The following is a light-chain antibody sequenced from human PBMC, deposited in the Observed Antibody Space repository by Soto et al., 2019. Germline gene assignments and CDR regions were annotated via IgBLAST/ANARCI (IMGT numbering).Light chain of an antibody. J-gene: IGKJ3*01. V-gene: IGKV1-27*01. Sequence: DIQMTQSPTSLSASVGDRVTITCRASQGIRNFVAWYQQKPGKAPKLLIYAASTLQAGVPYRFSGCGSRPDFTLTSNSLQPEEVVPYSCQKYSSVPVFGPGTKVEIK. CDR1: QGIRNF. CDR2: AAS. CDR3: QKYSSVPV.